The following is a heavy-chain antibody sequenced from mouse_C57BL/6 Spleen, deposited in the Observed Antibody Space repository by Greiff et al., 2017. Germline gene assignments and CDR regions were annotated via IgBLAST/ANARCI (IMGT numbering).Heavy chain of an antibody. V-gene: IGHV1-54*01. J-gene: IGHJ4*01. D-gene: IGHD2-4*01. Sequence: QVQLQQSGAELVRPGTSVKVSCKASGYAFTNYLIEWVKQRPGQGLEWIGVINPGSGGTNYNEKFKGKATMTADKSSSTAYMQLSSLTSEDSAVYFCARSIYYDDDDYAMDYWGQGTSVTVSS. CDR3: ARSIYYDDDDYAMDY. CDR2: INPGSGGT. CDR1: GYAFTNYL.